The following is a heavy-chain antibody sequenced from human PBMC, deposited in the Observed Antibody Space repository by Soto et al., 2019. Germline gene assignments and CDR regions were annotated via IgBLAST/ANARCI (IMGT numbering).Heavy chain of an antibody. V-gene: IGHV1-8*01. CDR2: MNPSTGNP. CDR3: ARRAETNGWNGFGADKYYFDF. CDR1: GYTFTSYD. Sequence: QVQLVQSGAEVRKPGASVKVSCEASGYTFTSYDIYWVRQATGQGLEWMGWMNPSTGNPGYAQKFQGRVTMTSDTSISTAHMELSSLRSEDTAVYYCARRAETNGWNGFGADKYYFDFWGQGTLVTVSS. D-gene: IGHD1-1*01. J-gene: IGHJ4*02.